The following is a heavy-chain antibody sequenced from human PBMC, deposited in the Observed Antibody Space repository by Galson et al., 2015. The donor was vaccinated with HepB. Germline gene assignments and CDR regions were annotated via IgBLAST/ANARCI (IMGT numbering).Heavy chain of an antibody. J-gene: IGHJ6*02. D-gene: IGHD3-3*01. CDR1: GDSVSSNSAA. CDR2: TYYRSKWYN. CDR3: VRDYDFWSGAYYYGMDV. Sequence: CAISGDSVSSNSAAWNWIRQSPSRGLEWLGRTYYRSKWYNDYAVSVKSRITINPDTSKNQFSLQLNSVTPEDTAVYYCVRDYDFWSGAYYYGMDVWGQGTTVTVSS. V-gene: IGHV6-1*01.